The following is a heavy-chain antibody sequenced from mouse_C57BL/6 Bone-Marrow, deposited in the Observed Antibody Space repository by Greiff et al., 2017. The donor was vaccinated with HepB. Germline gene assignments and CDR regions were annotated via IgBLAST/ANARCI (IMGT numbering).Heavy chain of an antibody. Sequence: VQLKESGGGLVQPGGSMKLSCVASGFTFSNYWMNWVRQSPEKGLEWVAQIRLKSDNYATHYAESVKGRFTISRDDSKSSVYLQMNNLRAEDTGIYYCSKGSQIYDGYYGAMDYWGQGTSVTVSS. CDR1: GFTFSNYW. J-gene: IGHJ4*01. CDR3: SKGSQIYDGYYGAMDY. D-gene: IGHD2-3*01. CDR2: IRLKSDNYAT. V-gene: IGHV6-3*01.